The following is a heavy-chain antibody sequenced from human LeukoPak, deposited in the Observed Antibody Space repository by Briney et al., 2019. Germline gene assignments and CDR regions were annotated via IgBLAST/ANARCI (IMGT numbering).Heavy chain of an antibody. CDR3: ARDDYGGVDY. CDR1: GFTFSSYS. V-gene: IGHV3-21*01. J-gene: IGHJ4*02. D-gene: IGHD4-17*01. CDR2: ISSSSTYL. Sequence: GGSLRLSCAASGFTFSSYSMNWVRQAPGEGLEWVSSISSSSTYLYYADSVKGRFTISRDNAKNSLYLQMNSLRAEDTAVYYCARDDYGGVDYWGQGTLVTVSS.